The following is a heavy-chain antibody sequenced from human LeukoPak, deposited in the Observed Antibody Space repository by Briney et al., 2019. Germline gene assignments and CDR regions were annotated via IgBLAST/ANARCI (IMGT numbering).Heavy chain of an antibody. CDR2: IYPGDSDT. CDR1: GYIFTTYW. V-gene: IGHV5-51*01. Sequence: GESLNISCKCSGYIFTTYWIGWVRPLPGKGLEWMGIIYPGDSDTRYSPSFQRQVTISAEKSISTAYLHWSSLKASATAMYYCARLAYSSSWGDYWGQGTLVTVSS. D-gene: IGHD6-6*01. CDR3: ARLAYSSSWGDY. J-gene: IGHJ4*02.